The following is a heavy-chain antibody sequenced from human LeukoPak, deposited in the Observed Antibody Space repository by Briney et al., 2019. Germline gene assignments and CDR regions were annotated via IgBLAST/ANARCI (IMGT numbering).Heavy chain of an antibody. D-gene: IGHD3-10*01. CDR1: GGSFSGYY. CDR3: ARGLHTRYGSGSYYRPTRYYFDY. J-gene: IGHJ4*02. CDR2: INHSGST. V-gene: IGHV4-34*01. Sequence: SETLSLTCAVYGGSFSGYYWSWIPQPPGKGLEWIGEINHSGSTNYNPSLKSRVNISVDTSKNQFSLKLSSATAADTAVYYCARGLHTRYGSGSYYRPTRYYFDYWGQGTLVTVSS.